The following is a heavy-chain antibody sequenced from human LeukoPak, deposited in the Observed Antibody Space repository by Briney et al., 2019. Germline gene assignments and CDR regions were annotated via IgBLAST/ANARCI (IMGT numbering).Heavy chain of an antibody. D-gene: IGHD3-9*01. CDR2: IKQDGREK. J-gene: IGHJ4*02. Sequence: GGSLRLSCAASGFTFSSYWMSWVRQAPGKGLEWVANIKQDGREKYSVDSVKGRFTISRDNAKNSLYLQMNSLRAEDTAVYYCARVEDYDILTGFDYWGQGTLVTVSS. V-gene: IGHV3-7*01. CDR1: GFTFSSYW. CDR3: ARVEDYDILTGFDY.